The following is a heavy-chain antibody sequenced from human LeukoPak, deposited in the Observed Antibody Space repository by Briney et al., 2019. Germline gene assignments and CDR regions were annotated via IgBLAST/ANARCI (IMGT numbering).Heavy chain of an antibody. D-gene: IGHD3-9*01. CDR1: GFSLGDHA. Sequence: GGSLRLSCTGSGFSLGDHAMSWVRQAPGKGLEWVVFIRSKAYGGTTEYAASVKGRFTISRDDSKNIVYLQMSSLKTEDTAVYYCARGPIYLWLYNGMDVWGQGTTVTVSS. V-gene: IGHV3-49*04. J-gene: IGHJ6*02. CDR2: IRSKAYGGTT. CDR3: ARGPIYLWLYNGMDV.